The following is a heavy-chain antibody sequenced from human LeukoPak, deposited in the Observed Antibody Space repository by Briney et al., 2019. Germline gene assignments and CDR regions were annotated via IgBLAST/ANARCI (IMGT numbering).Heavy chain of an antibody. CDR3: AIFGAAAGYN. J-gene: IGHJ4*02. CDR2: IIPIFGTA. D-gene: IGHD6-13*01. CDR1: GGTFSSYA. Sequence: SVKVSCKASGGTFSSYAISWVRQAPGQGLEWMGGIIPIFGTANYAQKFQGRVTITADESTSTAYMELRSPRSDDTAVYYCAIFGAAAGYNWGQGTLVTVSS. V-gene: IGHV1-69*13.